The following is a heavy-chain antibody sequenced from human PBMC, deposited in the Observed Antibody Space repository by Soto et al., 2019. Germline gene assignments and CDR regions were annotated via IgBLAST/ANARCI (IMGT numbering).Heavy chain of an antibody. CDR3: ASAAVTGTAGLDC. J-gene: IGHJ4*02. V-gene: IGHV1-2*02. CDR2: INPNSGGT. Sequence: GCSVQVSCKASGYTFSGFYMHWVRQAPGRGLEWMGWINPNSGGTKSAEKFQGRVTMTRDTSISTAYMELSRLTSDDTAVYYCASAAVTGTAGLDCWGQGPQVTVVS. D-gene: IGHD6-19*01. CDR1: GYTFSGFY.